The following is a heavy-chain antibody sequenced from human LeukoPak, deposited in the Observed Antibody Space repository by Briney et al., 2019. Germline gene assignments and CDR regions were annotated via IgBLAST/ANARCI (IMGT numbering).Heavy chain of an antibody. CDR1: GGSFSGYY. CDR3: ARALYYVFGSVYYGPYYFDY. CDR2: INRSGST. D-gene: IGHD3-3*01. Sequence: SETLSLTCAVYGGSFSGYYWSWIRQPPGKGLEWIGEINRSGSTNYNPSLKSRVTISVDTSKNQFSLKLSSVTAADTAVYYCARALYYVFGSVYYGPYYFDYGAQEPLVPVPS. J-gene: IGHJ4*02. V-gene: IGHV4-34*01.